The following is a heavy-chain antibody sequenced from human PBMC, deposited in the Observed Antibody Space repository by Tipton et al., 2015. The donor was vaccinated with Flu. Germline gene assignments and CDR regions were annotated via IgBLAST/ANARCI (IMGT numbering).Heavy chain of an antibody. CDR1: GDSIGSGGAY. J-gene: IGHJ6*02. V-gene: IGHV4-31*03. CDR3: ARDQGFGGGLAYDYYLLDV. CDR2: IYYSGST. Sequence: TLSLTCTVSGDSIGSGGAYWSWIRQHPGKGLEWIGGIYYSGSTYYNPSLMSRLTISVDTSKNRFFLNLKSVTAADTAVYFCARDQGFGGGLAYDYYLLDVWGHGTTVTVSS. D-gene: IGHD3-10*01.